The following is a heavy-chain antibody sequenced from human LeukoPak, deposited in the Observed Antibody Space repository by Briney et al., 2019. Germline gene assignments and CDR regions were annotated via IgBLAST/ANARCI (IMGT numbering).Heavy chain of an antibody. J-gene: IGHJ4*02. CDR2: ISGGATST. Sequence: GGSLRLSCAASGFSLSNYGMTWVRQAPGKGLEWVSAISGGATSTYYPDSVKGRFTISRDNSKNTLYLEMNSLRADDTAVYYCAKDSPVATYWGQGTLVTVSS. CDR3: AKDSPVATY. CDR1: GFSLSNYG. D-gene: IGHD4-23*01. V-gene: IGHV3-23*01.